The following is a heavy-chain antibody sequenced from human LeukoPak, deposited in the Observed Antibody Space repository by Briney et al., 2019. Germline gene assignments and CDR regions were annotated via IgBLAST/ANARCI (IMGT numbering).Heavy chain of an antibody. V-gene: IGHV3-23*01. D-gene: IGHD3-10*01. Sequence: PGGSLRLSCAASGFTFSDYVMGWVRQAPGKGLEWVSAISESGHRTHYADSVKGRFTISRDNSKNTLYLQMNSLRAEDTAVYYCAKDSSMIRGDYDYFDFWGLGTLVTVSS. CDR1: GFTFSDYV. J-gene: IGHJ4*02. CDR2: ISESGHRT. CDR3: AKDSSMIRGDYDYFDF.